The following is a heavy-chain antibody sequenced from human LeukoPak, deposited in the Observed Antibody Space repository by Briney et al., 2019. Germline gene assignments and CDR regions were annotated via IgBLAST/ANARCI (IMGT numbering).Heavy chain of an antibody. Sequence: ASVTVSCKASGYTFTSYYMHWVRQAPGQGLEWMGLINPSGGSTSYAQKFQGRVTMTRDMSTSTVYMELSSLRSEDTAVYYCARSYCSGGSCYGGLNWFDPWGQGTLVTVSS. J-gene: IGHJ5*02. D-gene: IGHD2-15*01. CDR3: ARSYCSGGSCYGGLNWFDP. CDR1: GYTFTSYY. V-gene: IGHV1-46*01. CDR2: INPSGGST.